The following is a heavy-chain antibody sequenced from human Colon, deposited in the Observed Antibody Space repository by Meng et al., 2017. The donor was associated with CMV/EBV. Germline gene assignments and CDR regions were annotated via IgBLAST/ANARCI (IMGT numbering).Heavy chain of an antibody. V-gene: IGHV3-48*04. CDR3: ARASEELMTTVNYYYYGMDV. CDR1: GFTFNSYW. CDR2: ISSSGSTI. J-gene: IGHJ6*02. D-gene: IGHD4-17*01. Sequence: GESLKISCAASGFTFNSYWMHWVRQAPGKGLEWVSYISSSGSTIYYADSVKGRFTISRDNAKNSLYLQMNSLRAEDTAVYYCARASEELMTTVNYYYYGMDVWGQGTTVTSP.